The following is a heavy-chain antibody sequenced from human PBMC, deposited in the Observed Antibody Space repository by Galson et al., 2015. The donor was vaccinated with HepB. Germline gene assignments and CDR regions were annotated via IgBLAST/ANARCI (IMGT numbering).Heavy chain of an antibody. CDR3: AKEPAYCGGDCYSLLDY. Sequence: SLRLSCAASGFTFSSSSMSWVRQAPGKGLEWVSVVSGSGGTIYYADSVKGRFTISRDNSKNMLFLQMNSLRAEDTAIYFCAKEPAYCGGDCYSLLDYWGRGTLVTVSS. CDR1: GFTFSSSS. CDR2: VSGSGGTI. J-gene: IGHJ4*02. D-gene: IGHD2-21*02. V-gene: IGHV3-23*01.